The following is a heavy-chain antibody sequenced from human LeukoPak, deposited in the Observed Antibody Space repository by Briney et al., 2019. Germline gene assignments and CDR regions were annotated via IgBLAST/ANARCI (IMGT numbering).Heavy chain of an antibody. CDR3: ARLSYAYYGMDV. V-gene: IGHV4-59*08. Sequence: SETLSLTCTVSGGSISSYYWSWIRQPPGKGLEWIGYIYYSGSTNYNPSFKSRVTISVDTSKNQFSLKLSSVTAADTAVYYCARLSYAYYGMDVWGQGTTVTVSS. J-gene: IGHJ6*02. D-gene: IGHD3-16*02. CDR2: IYYSGST. CDR1: GGSISSYY.